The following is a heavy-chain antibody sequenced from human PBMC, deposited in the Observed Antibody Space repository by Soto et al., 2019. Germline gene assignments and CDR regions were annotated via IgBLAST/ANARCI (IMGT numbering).Heavy chain of an antibody. CDR1: GYTFTSYG. V-gene: IGHV1-18*01. CDR2: ISAYNGNT. D-gene: IGHD6-6*01. Sequence: GASVKVSCKASGYTFTSYGISWVRQAPGQGLEWMGWISAYNGNTNYAQKLQGRVTMTTDTSTSTAYMELRSLRSDDTAVYYCARAVPQNRIAARRNWFDPWGQGTLVTVSS. CDR3: ARAVPQNRIAARRNWFDP. J-gene: IGHJ5*02.